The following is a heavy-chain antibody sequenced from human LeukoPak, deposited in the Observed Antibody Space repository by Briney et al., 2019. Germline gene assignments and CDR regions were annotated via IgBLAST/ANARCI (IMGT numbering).Heavy chain of an antibody. CDR3: YDTGIAVAGTD. D-gene: IGHD6-19*01. Sequence: PGGSLRLSCAASGFTFSSYGMHWVRQAPGKGLEWVAVIWYDGSNKYYADSMRGRFTISRDNSKNTLYLQMNSLRAEDTAVYYCYDTGIAVAGTDWGQGTLVTVSS. V-gene: IGHV3-33*01. J-gene: IGHJ4*02. CDR1: GFTFSSYG. CDR2: IWYDGSNK.